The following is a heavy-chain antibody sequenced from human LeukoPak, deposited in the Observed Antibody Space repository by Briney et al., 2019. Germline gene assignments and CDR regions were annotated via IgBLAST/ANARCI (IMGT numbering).Heavy chain of an antibody. CDR1: GYTFTGYY. CDR2: ISAYIGNT. Sequence: ASVKVSCKASGYTFTGYYMHWVRQAPGQGLEWMGWISAYIGNTHYAQKFRCRLTMTTDTSTTSAYLELRSLKSDATAVYYCARDRLGGDLTGESLYWGQGTLVTVSS. V-gene: IGHV1-18*04. D-gene: IGHD4-17*01. CDR3: ARDRLGGDLTGESLY. J-gene: IGHJ4*02.